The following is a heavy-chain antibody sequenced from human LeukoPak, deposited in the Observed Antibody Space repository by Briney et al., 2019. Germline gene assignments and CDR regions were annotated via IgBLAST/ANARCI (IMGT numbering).Heavy chain of an antibody. V-gene: IGHV1-69*05. CDR3: ARELLGNPFDY. Sequence: SVKVSCKASGGTFISYAISWVRQAPGQGLEWMGRIIPIFGTANYAQKFQGRVTITTDESTSTAYMELSSLRSEDTAVYYCARELLGNPFDYWGQGTLVTVSS. CDR1: GGTFISYA. J-gene: IGHJ4*02. D-gene: IGHD7-27*01. CDR2: IIPIFGTA.